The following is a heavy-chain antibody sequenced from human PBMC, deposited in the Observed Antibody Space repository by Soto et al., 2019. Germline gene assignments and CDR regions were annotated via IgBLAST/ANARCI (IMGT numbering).Heavy chain of an antibody. CDR1: GFTFSSYA. Sequence: QVQLVESGGGVVQPGRSLRLSCAASGFTFSSYAMHWVRQAPGKGLEWVAVISYDGSNKYYADSVKSRFTISRDNSKNTLYLQMNSLRAEDMAVYYCARDPMGRYYGSGSYYFDYWGQGTLVTVSS. D-gene: IGHD3-10*01. CDR2: ISYDGSNK. CDR3: ARDPMGRYYGSGSYYFDY. V-gene: IGHV3-30-3*01. J-gene: IGHJ4*02.